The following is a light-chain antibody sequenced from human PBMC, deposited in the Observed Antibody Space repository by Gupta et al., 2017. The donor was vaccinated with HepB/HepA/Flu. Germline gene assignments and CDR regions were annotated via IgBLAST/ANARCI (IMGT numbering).Light chain of an antibody. CDR2: KDS. CDR3: QSADSSSVG. Sequence: YELTQPPSVSVSPGQTARITCSGDALPKQYAYWYQQKPGQAPVLVIYKDSERPSGIPERFSGSSSGTTVTLTISGVQAEDEADYYGQSADSSSVGFGGGTKLTVL. J-gene: IGLJ2*01. V-gene: IGLV3-25*03. CDR1: ALPKQY.